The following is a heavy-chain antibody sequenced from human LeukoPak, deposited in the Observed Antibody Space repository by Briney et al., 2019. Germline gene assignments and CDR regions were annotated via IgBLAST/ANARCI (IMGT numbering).Heavy chain of an antibody. Sequence: PGGSLRLSCSASGFTFSSYAMHWVRQAPGKGLEFVSGISSNGGSTYYTDPVKGRLTISRDNSKNTVHLQMSSLRPEDTAVYFCVKRLNNYFDYWGQGTLVTVSS. CDR2: ISSNGGST. CDR1: GFTFSSYA. V-gene: IGHV3-64D*06. D-gene: IGHD4/OR15-4a*01. J-gene: IGHJ4*02. CDR3: VKRLNNYFDY.